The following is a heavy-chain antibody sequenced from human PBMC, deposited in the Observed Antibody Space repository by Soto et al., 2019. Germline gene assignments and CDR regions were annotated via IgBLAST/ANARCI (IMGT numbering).Heavy chain of an antibody. Sequence: ASVKVSCKASGYTFTSYGISWVRQAPGQGLEWMGWISAYNGNTNYAQKLQGRVTMTTNTSTSTAYMELRSLRSDDTAVYYCARFIAAAGNYYYYYGMDVWGQGTTVTVSS. V-gene: IGHV1-18*04. CDR1: GYTFTSYG. CDR2: ISAYNGNT. J-gene: IGHJ6*02. D-gene: IGHD6-13*01. CDR3: ARFIAAAGNYYYYYGMDV.